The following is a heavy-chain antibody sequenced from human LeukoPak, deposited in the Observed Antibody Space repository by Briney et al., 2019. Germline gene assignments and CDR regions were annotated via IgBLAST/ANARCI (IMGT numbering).Heavy chain of an antibody. CDR3: IPDLPFDS. Sequence: GGSLRLYCIVSGFTFGDYGMSWVRQAPGKGLEWVGFIRSKTYGGTTEYAASVKGRFTISRDDSSSILYLHMNSLKTEDTALYYCIPDLPFDSWGQGTLVTVSS. D-gene: IGHD1-14*01. V-gene: IGHV3-49*04. J-gene: IGHJ4*02. CDR1: GFTFGDYG. CDR2: IRSKTYGGTT.